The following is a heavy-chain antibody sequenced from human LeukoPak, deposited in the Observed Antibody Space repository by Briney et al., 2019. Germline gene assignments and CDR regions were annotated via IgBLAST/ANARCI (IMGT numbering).Heavy chain of an antibody. D-gene: IGHD2-15*01. V-gene: IGHV3-23*01. CDR2: LSRGGSTT. CDR1: GFAFNMFA. CDR3: ARQQRIRHCSEGVCTEGYYFDY. Sequence: GGSLRLSCAGTGFAFNMFAIDWVRQTPGKGLEWVSGLSRGGSTTNYADSVKGRFTISRDKSQNSVFLQLNSLRPEDTAVYYCARQQRIRHCSEGVCTEGYYFDYWGQGTLVTVSS. J-gene: IGHJ4*02.